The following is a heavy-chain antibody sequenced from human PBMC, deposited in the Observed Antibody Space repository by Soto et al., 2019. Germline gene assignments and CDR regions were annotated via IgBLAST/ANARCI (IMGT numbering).Heavy chain of an antibody. V-gene: IGHV4-34*01. CDR2: INHSGST. CDR1: GGSFIGYY. J-gene: IGHJ6*02. Sequence: SETLSLTCAVYGGSFIGYYWSWIRQPPGKGLEWIGEINHSGSTNYNPSLKSRVTISVDTSKNQFSLKLSSVTAADTAVYYCARGGYYYGSGSYYYGMDVWGQGTTVTVSS. CDR3: ARGGYYYGSGSYYYGMDV. D-gene: IGHD3-10*01.